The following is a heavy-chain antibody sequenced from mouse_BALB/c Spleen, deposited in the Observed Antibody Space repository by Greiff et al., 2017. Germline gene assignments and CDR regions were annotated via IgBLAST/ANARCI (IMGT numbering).Heavy chain of an antibody. Sequence: VQGVESGPGLVQPSQSLSITCTVSGFSLTSYGVHWVRQSPGKGLEWLGVIWSGGSTDYNAAFISRLSISKDNSKSQVFFKMNSLQANDTAIYYCARKRNGNYDAMDYWGQGTSVTVSS. J-gene: IGHJ4*01. CDR1: GFSLTSYG. CDR2: IWSGGST. V-gene: IGHV2-2*02. D-gene: IGHD2-1*01. CDR3: ARKRNGNYDAMDY.